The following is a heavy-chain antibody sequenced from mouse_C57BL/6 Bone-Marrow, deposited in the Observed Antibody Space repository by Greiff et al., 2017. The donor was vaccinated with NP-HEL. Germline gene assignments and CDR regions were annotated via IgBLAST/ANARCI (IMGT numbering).Heavy chain of an antibody. CDR3: AREGGVYHRFAY. J-gene: IGHJ3*01. CDR2: IDPSDSYT. D-gene: IGHD2-1*01. Sequence: QVQLQQPGAELVKPGASVKLSCKASGYTFTSYWMQWVKQRPGQGLEWIGEIDPSDSYTNYNQKFKGKATLTVDTSSSTAYMQLSSLTSEDSAVYYCAREGGVYHRFAYWGQGTLVTVSA. CDR1: GYTFTSYW. V-gene: IGHV1-50*01.